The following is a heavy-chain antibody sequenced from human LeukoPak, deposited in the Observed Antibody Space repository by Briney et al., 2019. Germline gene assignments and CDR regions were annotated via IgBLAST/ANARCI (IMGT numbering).Heavy chain of an antibody. CDR3: AKSGLSRFGF. D-gene: IGHD2/OR15-2a*01. CDR2: ISGSGGST. J-gene: IGHJ4*02. V-gene: IGHV3-23*01. CDR1: GFTFSSYG. Sequence: GGSLRLSCAASGFTFSSYGMSWVRQAPGKGLEWVSAISGSGGSTYYADSVKGRFTISRDNSRNTLYLQMNSLRAEDTAVYYCAKSGLSRFGFWGQGTLVTVSS.